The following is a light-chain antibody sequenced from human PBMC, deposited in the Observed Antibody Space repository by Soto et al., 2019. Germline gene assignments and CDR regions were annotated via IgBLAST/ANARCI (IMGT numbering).Light chain of an antibody. CDR1: QSVSSSQ. Sequence: VLEQSPGTLSLTTGERATLYCTSSQSVSSSQLAWYQQKPGQAPRLLMYGASSRATGIPDRLSGSGSGTDFTLTISRLEPEDFAVYYCQQYGSSPITFGQGTRLEIK. J-gene: IGKJ5*01. CDR2: GAS. V-gene: IGKV3-20*01. CDR3: QQYGSSPIT.